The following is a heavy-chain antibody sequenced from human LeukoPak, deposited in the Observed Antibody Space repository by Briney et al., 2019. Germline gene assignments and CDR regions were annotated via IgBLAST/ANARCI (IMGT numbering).Heavy chain of an antibody. CDR2: IYTSGST. J-gene: IGHJ6*03. V-gene: IGHV4-4*07. CDR3: ARETGSGSYSYYYYYMDV. D-gene: IGHD1-26*01. Sequence: PSETLSLTCTVSGGSISSCYWSWIRQPAGKGLEWIGRIYTSGSTNYNPSLKSRVTMSVDTSKNQFSLKLSSVTAADTAVYYCARETGSGSYSYYYYYMDVWGKGTTVTVSS. CDR1: GGSISSCY.